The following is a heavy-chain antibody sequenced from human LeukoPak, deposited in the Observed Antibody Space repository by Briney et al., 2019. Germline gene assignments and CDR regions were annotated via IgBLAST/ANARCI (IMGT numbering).Heavy chain of an antibody. Sequence: PGGSLRLSCAVSGLTVSSNYMTWARQAPGKGLEWVSIIYSGGSTYYADSVKGRFTISRDNSKNTVYLQINSLRAEDTAVYYCARADMTTVITGWGQGTLVSVSS. V-gene: IGHV3-66*01. CDR1: GLTVSSNY. CDR2: IYSGGST. J-gene: IGHJ4*02. CDR3: ARADMTTVITG. D-gene: IGHD4-23*01.